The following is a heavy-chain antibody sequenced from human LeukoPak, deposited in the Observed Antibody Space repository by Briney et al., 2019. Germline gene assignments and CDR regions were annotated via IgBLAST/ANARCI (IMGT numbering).Heavy chain of an antibody. Sequence: PSETLSLTCAVYGGSFSGYYWSWIRQPPGKGLEWIGEINHSGSTNYNPSLKSRVTISVDTSKNQFSLKLSSVAAADTAVYYCARGVIVVVPAAIGGLDYYYYMGVWGKGTTVTVSS. V-gene: IGHV4-34*01. CDR3: ARGVIVVVPAAIGGLDYYYYMGV. J-gene: IGHJ6*03. CDR1: GGSFSGYY. CDR2: INHSGST. D-gene: IGHD2-2*01.